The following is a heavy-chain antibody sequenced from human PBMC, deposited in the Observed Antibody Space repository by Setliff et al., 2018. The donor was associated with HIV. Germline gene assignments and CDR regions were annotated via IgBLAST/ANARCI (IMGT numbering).Heavy chain of an antibody. CDR3: ARHRSYGDYDPNWFDP. Sequence: SETLSLTCAVYGGSFSAYYWTWIRQPPGKGLEWIGSIYFSGSTYYNPSLKSRVTISVDTSKNQFSLKLRSVTAADTGIYYCARHRSYGDYDPNWFDPWGQGTLVTVSS. J-gene: IGHJ5*02. V-gene: IGHV4-34*01. D-gene: IGHD4-17*01. CDR1: GGSFSAYY. CDR2: IYFSGST.